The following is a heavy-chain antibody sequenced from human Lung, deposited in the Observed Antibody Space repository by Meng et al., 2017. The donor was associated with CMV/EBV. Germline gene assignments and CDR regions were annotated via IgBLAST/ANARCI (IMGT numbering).Heavy chain of an antibody. CDR3: ARGIRRHDELWNWRRSRDNVFYIDS. Sequence: GGSLRLSCAASGFTFSIYEMNWVRQAPGKGLEWVSFISVTGSKIYYADSVKGRFTIYRDNARNPLYLQMNSLRGDDKAVYYCARGIRRHDELWNWRRSRDNVFYIDSWGQGXLVTVSS. CDR1: GFTFSIYE. D-gene: IGHD3-16*01. CDR2: ISVTGSKI. J-gene: IGHJ4*02. V-gene: IGHV3-48*03.